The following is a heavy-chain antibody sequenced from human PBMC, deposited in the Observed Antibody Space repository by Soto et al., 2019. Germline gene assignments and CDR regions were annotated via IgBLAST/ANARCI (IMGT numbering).Heavy chain of an antibody. V-gene: IGHV1-69*06. CDR2: TNGNLGTG. D-gene: IGHD4-17*01. Sequence: QVQLVQSGAEVKRPGSSVKVSCKASGGTFSSYPISWVRQAPGQGLEWMGGTNGNLGTGNYAQKFRGRLTITPDISTTTAYMELSSLTSEDKAVYYCARRDSHGYFRYFDNWGQGTLVTVSS. J-gene: IGHJ4*02. CDR1: GGTFSSYP. CDR3: ARRDSHGYFRYFDN.